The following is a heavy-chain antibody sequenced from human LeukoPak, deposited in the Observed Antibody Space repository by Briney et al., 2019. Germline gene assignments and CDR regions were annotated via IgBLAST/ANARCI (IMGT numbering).Heavy chain of an antibody. Sequence: GGSLRLSCAASGFTVSSNYMSWVRQAPGKGLEWVSAISGSGGSTYYADSVKGRFTISRDNSKNTLYLQMNSLRAEDTAVYYCAKEGAKYCSGGSCYSGGDNWFDPWGQGTLVTVSS. D-gene: IGHD2-15*01. CDR1: GFTVSSNY. CDR2: ISGSGGST. CDR3: AKEGAKYCSGGSCYSGGDNWFDP. V-gene: IGHV3-23*01. J-gene: IGHJ5*02.